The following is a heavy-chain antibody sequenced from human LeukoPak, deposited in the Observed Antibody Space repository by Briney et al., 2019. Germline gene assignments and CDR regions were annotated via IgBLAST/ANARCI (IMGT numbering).Heavy chain of an antibody. CDR3: ARDRGDYYGMNV. V-gene: IGHV3-53*01. Sequence: GGSLRLSCAASGFTVSSNYMSWVRQAPWKGLEWVSVIYSGGSTYYADSVKGRFTISRDNSKNTLYLQMNSLRAEDTAVYYCARDRGDYYGMNVWGQETTVTVSS. D-gene: IGHD3-16*01. J-gene: IGHJ6*02. CDR1: GFTVSSNY. CDR2: IYSGGST.